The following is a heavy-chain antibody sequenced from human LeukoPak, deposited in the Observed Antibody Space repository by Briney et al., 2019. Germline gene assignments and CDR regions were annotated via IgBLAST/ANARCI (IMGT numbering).Heavy chain of an antibody. J-gene: IGHJ5*02. CDR2: IYYSGST. V-gene: IGHV4-59*01. D-gene: IGHD1-1*01. CDR3: ARGWSAGASTGWFDP. CDR1: GGSISSYY. Sequence: SETLSLTCTVSGGSISSYYWSWIRQPPEKGLEWIGYIYYSGSTNYNPSLKSRVTISVDTSKNQFSLKLSSVTAADTGVYSGARGWSAGASTGWFDPWGQGTLVTVSS.